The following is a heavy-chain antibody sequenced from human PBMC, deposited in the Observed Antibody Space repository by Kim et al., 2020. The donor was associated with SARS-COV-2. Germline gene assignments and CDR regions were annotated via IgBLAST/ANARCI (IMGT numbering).Heavy chain of an antibody. CDR3: ARDLSGYYYYGMDV. D-gene: IGHD1-26*01. Sequence: AQKFQCRVTRTRDTSTSTVYMELSSLRSEDTAVYYCARDLSGYYYYGMDVWGQGTTVTVSS. V-gene: IGHV1-46*01. J-gene: IGHJ6*02.